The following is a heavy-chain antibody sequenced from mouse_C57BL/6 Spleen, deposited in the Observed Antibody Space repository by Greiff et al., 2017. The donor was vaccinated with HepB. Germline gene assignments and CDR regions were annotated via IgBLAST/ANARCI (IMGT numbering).Heavy chain of an antibody. D-gene: IGHD2-5*01. Sequence: VQLQQSGPELVKPGASVKIPCKASGYTFTDYYMNWVKQSHGKSLEWIGDINPNNGGTSYNQKFKGKATLTVDKSSSTAYMELRSLTSEDSAVYYCARDYSNVWYFDVWGTGTTVTVSS. CDR1: GYTFTDYY. J-gene: IGHJ1*03. CDR3: ARDYSNVWYFDV. CDR2: INPNNGGT. V-gene: IGHV1-26*01.